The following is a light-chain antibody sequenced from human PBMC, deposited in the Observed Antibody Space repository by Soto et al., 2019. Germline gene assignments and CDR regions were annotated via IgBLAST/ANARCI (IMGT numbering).Light chain of an antibody. J-gene: IGKJ1*01. CDR2: HAS. CDR3: QQRNTWWT. V-gene: IGKV3-11*01. Sequence: EFVLTQSPATLSLSPGESATLSCRASQSINSYLAWYQQKPGQAPRLLIYHASNRATGIPARFSGSGSGTDFTLTISSEEPEDFTVYYCQQRNTWWTFGQGTKVEIK. CDR1: QSINSY.